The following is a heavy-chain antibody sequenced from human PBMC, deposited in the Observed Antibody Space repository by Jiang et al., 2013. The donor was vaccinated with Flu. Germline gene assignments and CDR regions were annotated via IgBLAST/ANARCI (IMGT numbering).Heavy chain of an antibody. V-gene: IGHV4-59*01. D-gene: IGHD5-18*01. CDR3: ARARAGGYTYGLTT. J-gene: IGHJ5*02. CDR2: IFYRGST. CDR1: GGSISNYY. Sequence: LLKPSETLSLTCTVSGGSISNYYWSWIRQPPGKGLEWIGYIFYRGSTNYNPSLKSRVTISVDTSKNQFSLKLSSLTAADTAVYYCARARAGGYTYGLTTWGQGTLVTVSS.